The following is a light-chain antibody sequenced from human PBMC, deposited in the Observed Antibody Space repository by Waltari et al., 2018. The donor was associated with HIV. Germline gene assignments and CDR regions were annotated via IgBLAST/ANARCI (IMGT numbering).Light chain of an antibody. CDR2: VTG. CDR3: MLSYNGAWV. J-gene: IGLJ3*02. CDR1: TRAVTPGHY. Sequence: QPVVPQQPSLTVSPGGTVTLPCGSRTRAVTPGHYTNWLQQKPAQVPRTVIYVTGAKLSWTPARFSGSLLGGKAALPLSGAQPEDEAEYYCMLSYNGAWVFGGGTKVTVL. V-gene: IGLV7-46*01.